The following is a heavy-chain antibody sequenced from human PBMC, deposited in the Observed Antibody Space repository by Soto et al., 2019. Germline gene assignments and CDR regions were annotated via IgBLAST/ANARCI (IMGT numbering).Heavy chain of an antibody. Sequence: SVKLSCKASGVTFTSSAMQWVRQARGQRLEWIGWIVVGSGNTNYAQKFQERVTITRDMSTSTAYMELSSLRSEDTAVYYCAATYGSGSPNWFDPWGQGTLVTVSS. D-gene: IGHD3-10*01. CDR3: AATYGSGSPNWFDP. V-gene: IGHV1-58*02. J-gene: IGHJ5*02. CDR1: GVTFTSSA. CDR2: IVVGSGNT.